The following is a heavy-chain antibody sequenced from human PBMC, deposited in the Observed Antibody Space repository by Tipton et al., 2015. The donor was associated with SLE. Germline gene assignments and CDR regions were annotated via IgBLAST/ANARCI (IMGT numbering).Heavy chain of an antibody. D-gene: IGHD3-9*01. CDR3: AGTNYDVLTGYHRVDTFDI. Sequence: TLSLTCTVSGGSISSYYWSWIRQPAGGGLEWIGRIYNSGSTNYNPSLMSRVTMSVDTSKNQFSLELSSVTAADTAVYYCAGTNYDVLTGYHRVDTFDIWGQGTMVTVSS. CDR1: GGSISSYY. CDR2: IYNSGST. J-gene: IGHJ3*02. V-gene: IGHV4-4*07.